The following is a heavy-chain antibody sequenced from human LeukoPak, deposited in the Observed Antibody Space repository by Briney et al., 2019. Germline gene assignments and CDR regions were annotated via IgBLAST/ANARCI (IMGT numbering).Heavy chain of an antibody. J-gene: IGHJ2*01. V-gene: IGHV4-30-4*01. CDR3: ARDHRYYYDSSGYGWRWYFDL. CDR2: IYYSGST. D-gene: IGHD3-22*01. Sequence: SETLSLTCTVSGGSISSGDYYWSWIRQPPGKGLEWIGYIYYSGSTYYNPSLKSRVTISVDTSKNQFSLKLSSVTTADTAVYYCARDHRYYYDSSGYGWRWYFDLRGRGTLVTVSS. CDR1: GGSISSGDYY.